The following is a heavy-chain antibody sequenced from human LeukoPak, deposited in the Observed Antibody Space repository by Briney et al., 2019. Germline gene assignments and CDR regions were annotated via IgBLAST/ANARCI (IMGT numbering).Heavy chain of an antibody. J-gene: IGHJ4*02. V-gene: IGHV3-30*04. CDR2: ISYDGMNK. D-gene: IGHD1-26*01. Sequence: GGSLRLSCAASGFIFSNYVMHWVRQAPGKGLEWVAVISYDGMNKYYADSAKGRFTISRDDSKNTLYLQMNSLRGEDTAVYYCARVSAVGATREFDYWGQGTLVTVSS. CDR3: ARVSAVGATREFDY. CDR1: GFIFSNYV.